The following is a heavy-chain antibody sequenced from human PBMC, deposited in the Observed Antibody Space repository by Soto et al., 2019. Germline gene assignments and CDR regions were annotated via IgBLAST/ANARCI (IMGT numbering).Heavy chain of an antibody. CDR2: IWYDGSNK. V-gene: IGHV3-33*01. J-gene: IGHJ4*02. D-gene: IGHD6-13*01. Sequence: QVQLVESGGGVVQPGRSLRLSCAASGFTFSSYGMHWVRQAPGKGLEWVAVIWYDGSNKYYADSVKGRFTISRDNSKNTLYLQRNSLRVEDTAVYYCARWGIAAGDYWGQGTLVTVSS. CDR3: ARWGIAAGDY. CDR1: GFTFSSYG.